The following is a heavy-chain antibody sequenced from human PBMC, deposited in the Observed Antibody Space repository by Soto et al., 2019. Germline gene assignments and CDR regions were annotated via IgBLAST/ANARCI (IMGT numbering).Heavy chain of an antibody. D-gene: IGHD2-2*01. CDR1: GFTFSSYG. CDR2: ISYDGSNK. V-gene: IGHV3-30*18. CDR3: AKESADIVVVPAANWNYYFDY. J-gene: IGHJ4*02. Sequence: GGSLRLSCAASGFTFSSYGMHWVRQAPGKGLEGVAVISYDGSNKYYADSVKGRFTISRDNSKNTLYLQMNSLRAEDTAVYYCAKESADIVVVPAANWNYYFDYWGQGTLVTVSS.